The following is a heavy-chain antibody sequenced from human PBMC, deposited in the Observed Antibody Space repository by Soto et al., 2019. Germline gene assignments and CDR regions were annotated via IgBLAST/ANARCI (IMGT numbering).Heavy chain of an antibody. V-gene: IGHV4-34*01. CDR2: INHTGGT. D-gene: IGHD3-3*01. CDR1: GGSVNGYY. J-gene: IGHJ5*02. CDR3: ATRITVFGLLIPPFDP. Sequence: LSLTCAVYGGSVNGYYWNWIHQPPGKGLEWIGEINHTGGTHYNPSLKSRVTMSVDTSKNQFSLRLSSVTAADTAIYYCATRITVFGLLIPPFDPWGQGTLVTVSS.